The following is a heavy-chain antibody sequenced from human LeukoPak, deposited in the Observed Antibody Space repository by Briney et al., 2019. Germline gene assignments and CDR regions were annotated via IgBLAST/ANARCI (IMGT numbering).Heavy chain of an antibody. D-gene: IGHD6-19*01. J-gene: IGHJ4*02. CDR3: ARQHDSGWAGFGY. CDR2: IYYSGST. Sequence: ASETLSLTCTVSGGSISSYSWNWVRQPPGKGLEWIGYIYYSGSTNYNPSLKSRVTISVDTSKGHFSLNLRSVTAADTAIYYCARQHDSGWAGFGYWGLGTLVTVSS. V-gene: IGHV4-59*08. CDR1: GGSISSYS.